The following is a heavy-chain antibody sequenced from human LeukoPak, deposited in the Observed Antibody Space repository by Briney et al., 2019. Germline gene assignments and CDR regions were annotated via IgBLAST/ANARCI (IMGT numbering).Heavy chain of an antibody. CDR2: IQSKAYGGTT. CDR3: TTDYGSSISSYYYYGMDV. CDR1: GFTFSNAW. J-gene: IGHJ6*02. Sequence: GESLRLSCAASGFTFSNAWRNWVRQAPGKGLEWVGRIQSKAYGGTTDYAAPVKGRFTISRDDSKNTLYLQMNSLKTEDTAVYYCTTDYGSSISSYYYYGMDVWGQGTTVIVSS. D-gene: IGHD2-21*01. V-gene: IGHV3-15*07.